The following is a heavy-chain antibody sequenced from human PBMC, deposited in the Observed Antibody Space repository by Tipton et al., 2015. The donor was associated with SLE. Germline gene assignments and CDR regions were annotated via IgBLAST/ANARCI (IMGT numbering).Heavy chain of an antibody. CDR3: ARVDWNYAFDY. CDR1: GGSISSSSYY. J-gene: IGHJ4*02. CDR2: IYYSGST. Sequence: TLSLTCTVSGGSISSSSYYWGWIRQPPGKGLEWIGSIYYSGSTYYNPSLKSRVTISVDTSKNQFSLKLSSVTAADTAVYYCARVDWNYAFDYWGQGTLVTVSS. V-gene: IGHV4-39*01. D-gene: IGHD1-7*01.